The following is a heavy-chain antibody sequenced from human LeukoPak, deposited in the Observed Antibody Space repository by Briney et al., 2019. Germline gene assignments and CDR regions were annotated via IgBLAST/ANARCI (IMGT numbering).Heavy chain of an antibody. CDR1: GGTFSSYA. CDR2: IIPIFGTA. Sequence: GASVKVSCKASGGTFSSYAISWVRQAPGQGLEWMGGIIPIFGTANYAQKFQGRVTITTDESTSTAYMELSSLRSEDTAVYYCARERAGIVVVPAASLGGAFDIWGQGTMVTVSS. V-gene: IGHV1-69*05. CDR3: ARERAGIVVVPAASLGGAFDI. D-gene: IGHD2-2*01. J-gene: IGHJ3*02.